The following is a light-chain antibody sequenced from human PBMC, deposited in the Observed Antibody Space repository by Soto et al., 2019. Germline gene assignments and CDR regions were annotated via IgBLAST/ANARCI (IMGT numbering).Light chain of an antibody. CDR3: SSYTISTTLGV. Sequence: QSVLTQPASVSGSPGQSLTISCTGTSSDIDYNYVSWFQQRPGKAPKLIIYEVSNRPSGVSNRFSGSKSGNTASLTISGLQAEDEADYYCSSYTISTTLGVFGGGTKVTVL. J-gene: IGLJ3*02. CDR2: EVS. CDR1: SSDIDYNY. V-gene: IGLV2-14*01.